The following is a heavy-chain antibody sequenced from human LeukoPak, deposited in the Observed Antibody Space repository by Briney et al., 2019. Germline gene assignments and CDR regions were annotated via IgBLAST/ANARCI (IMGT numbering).Heavy chain of an antibody. D-gene: IGHD2-15*01. CDR1: GTSINTYS. Sequence: PSETLSLTCTVSGTSINTYSWSWIRQPPGKGLEWIGEINHSGSTNYNPSLKSRVTISVDTSKNQFSLKLSSVTAADTAVYYCARGRSSRDVVVVAATNWFDPWGQGTLVTVSS. J-gene: IGHJ5*02. CDR3: ARGRSSRDVVVVAATNWFDP. V-gene: IGHV4-34*01. CDR2: INHSGST.